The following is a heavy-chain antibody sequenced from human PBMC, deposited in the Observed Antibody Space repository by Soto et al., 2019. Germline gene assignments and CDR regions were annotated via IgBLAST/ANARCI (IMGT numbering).Heavy chain of an antibody. J-gene: IGHJ5*02. CDR2: IYDTGST. Sequence: SETLSLTCTVSGSDITTYYWSWLRQSPGKGLEWIGHIYDTGSTTYNPSLKSRVTISVDTSNKQFSLRLTSVTAADTAVYYCARCPIENNWFDPWGQGTLVTVSS. CDR3: ARCPIENNWFDP. CDR1: GSDITTYY. V-gene: IGHV4-59*01.